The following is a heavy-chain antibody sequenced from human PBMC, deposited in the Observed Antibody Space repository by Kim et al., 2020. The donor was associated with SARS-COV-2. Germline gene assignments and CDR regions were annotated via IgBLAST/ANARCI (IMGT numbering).Heavy chain of an antibody. D-gene: IGHD1-26*01. V-gene: IGHV5-51*01. J-gene: IGHJ4*02. CDR3: ARRAGGTKTFDF. Sequence: RYSPSLQSQVTISADKSITTTYLQWSSLKTSDTAMYYCARRAGGTKTFDFWGQGTLVTVSS.